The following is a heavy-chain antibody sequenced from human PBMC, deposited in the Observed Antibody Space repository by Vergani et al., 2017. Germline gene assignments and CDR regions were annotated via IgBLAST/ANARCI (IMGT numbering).Heavy chain of an antibody. V-gene: IGHV1-46*03. Sequence: QVQVVQSGAEVKKSGASVKVSCKTSGYTFSNYYMHWVRQAPGQGLEWMGIINPSGGHTNYAQKFQGRVTMTRDTSTSTVYMELSSLRSEDTAIYYCARVDYGILTGYRYWGQGTLGTVS. J-gene: IGHJ4*01. D-gene: IGHD3-9*01. CDR2: INPSGGHT. CDR3: ARVDYGILTGYRY. CDR1: GYTFSNYY.